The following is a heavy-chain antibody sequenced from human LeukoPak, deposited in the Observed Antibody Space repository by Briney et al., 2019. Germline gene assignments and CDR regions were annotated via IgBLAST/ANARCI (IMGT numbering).Heavy chain of an antibody. V-gene: IGHV4-39*01. J-gene: IGHJ4*02. Sequence: PSETLSLTCTVSGGSISSSSYYWGWIRQPPGKGLEWIGGIYYSGSTYYNPSLKSRVTISVDTSKNQFSLKLSSVTAADTAVYYCARHSPTYYDILTGYFHGPNFWDYWGQGTLVTVSS. D-gene: IGHD3-9*01. CDR3: ARHSPTYYDILTGYFHGPNFWDY. CDR1: GGSISSSSYY. CDR2: IYYSGST.